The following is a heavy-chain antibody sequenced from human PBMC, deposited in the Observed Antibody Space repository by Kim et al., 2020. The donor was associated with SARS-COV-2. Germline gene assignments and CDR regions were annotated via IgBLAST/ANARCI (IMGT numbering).Heavy chain of an antibody. V-gene: IGHV1-18*01. CDR3: ARGVVPPSYFDY. Sequence: NYAQKLQGRVTMTTDTSTSTAYMELRSLRSDDTAVYYCARGVVPPSYFDYWGQGTLVTVSS. J-gene: IGHJ4*02. D-gene: IGHD2-2*01.